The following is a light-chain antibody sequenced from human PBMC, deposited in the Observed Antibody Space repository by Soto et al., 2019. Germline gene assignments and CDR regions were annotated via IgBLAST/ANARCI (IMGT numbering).Light chain of an antibody. J-gene: IGKJ1*01. CDR3: QQSYSNPWT. CDR1: QSISSD. Sequence: DIQMTQSPSTLSASVGDRVTITCRASQSISSDLTWYQQKPGKAPKLLIYAASSLQSGVPSRFSGSRAGTAFTLTISSLQPEDFSTYYCQQSYSNPWTCGQGTRV. CDR2: AAS. V-gene: IGKV1-39*01.